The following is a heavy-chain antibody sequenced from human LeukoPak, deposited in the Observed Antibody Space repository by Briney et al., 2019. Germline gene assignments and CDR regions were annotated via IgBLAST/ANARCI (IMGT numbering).Heavy chain of an antibody. CDR1: GFTFSSYG. Sequence: QPGGSLRLSCAASGFTFSSYGMHWVRQAPGKGLEWVAVISYDGSNKYYADSVKGRFTISRDNSKNTLYLQMNSLRAEDTALYYCAKDREIQLWFDAFDIWGQGTMVTVSS. J-gene: IGHJ3*02. CDR3: AKDREIQLWFDAFDI. D-gene: IGHD5-18*01. CDR2: ISYDGSNK. V-gene: IGHV3-30*18.